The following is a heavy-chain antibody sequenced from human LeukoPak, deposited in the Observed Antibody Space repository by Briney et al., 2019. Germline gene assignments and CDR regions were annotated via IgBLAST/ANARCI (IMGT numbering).Heavy chain of an antibody. CDR3: ARGVVPAAIGY. V-gene: IGHV3-48*04. Sequence: GGSLRLSCAASGFTFSSYSMNWVRQAPGKGLEWVSYISSSSSTIYYADSVKGRFTISRDNAKNSLYLQMNSLRAEDTAVYYCARGVVPAAIGYWGQGTLGTVSS. D-gene: IGHD2-2*01. CDR2: ISSSSSTI. CDR1: GFTFSSYS. J-gene: IGHJ4*02.